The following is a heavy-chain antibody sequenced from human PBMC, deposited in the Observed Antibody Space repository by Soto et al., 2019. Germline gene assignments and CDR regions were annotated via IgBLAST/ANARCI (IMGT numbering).Heavy chain of an antibody. V-gene: IGHV3-23*01. J-gene: IGHJ6*02. D-gene: IGHD6-13*01. Sequence: GGSLRLSCAASGFTFSSYAMSWVRQAPGKGLEWVSAISGSGGSTYYADSVKGRFTISRDNSKNTLYLQMNSLRAEDTAVYYCAKGIAAAAETDYYYYGMDVWGQGTTVTVSS. CDR2: ISGSGGST. CDR3: AKGIAAAAETDYYYYGMDV. CDR1: GFTFSSYA.